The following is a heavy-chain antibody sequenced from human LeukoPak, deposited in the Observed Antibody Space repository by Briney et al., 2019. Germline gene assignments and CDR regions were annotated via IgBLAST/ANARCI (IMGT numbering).Heavy chain of an antibody. CDR2: ISSSSSYI. V-gene: IGHV3-21*01. CDR3: ARGVDYNDFWSGYYWSYYFDY. J-gene: IGHJ4*02. Sequence: GGSLRLSCAASGFTVSSNYMNWVRQAPGKGLEWVSSISSSSSYIYYADSVKGRFTISRDNAKNSLYLQMNSLRAEDTAVYYCARGVDYNDFWSGYYWSYYFDYWGQGTLVTVSS. D-gene: IGHD3-3*01. CDR1: GFTVSSNY.